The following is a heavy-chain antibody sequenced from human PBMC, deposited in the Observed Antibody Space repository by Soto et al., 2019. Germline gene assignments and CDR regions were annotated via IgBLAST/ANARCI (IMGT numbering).Heavy chain of an antibody. CDR2: ISWNSGSI. CDR3: AKDFDPIGGYYFDY. CDR1: GFTFDDYA. Sequence: GGSLRLSCAASGFTFDDYAMHWVRQAPGKGLEWVSGISWNSGSIGYADSVKGRFTISRDNAKNSLYLQMNSLRAEDTALYYCAKDFDPIGGYYFDYWGQGTLVTVSS. D-gene: IGHD3-16*01. J-gene: IGHJ4*02. V-gene: IGHV3-9*01.